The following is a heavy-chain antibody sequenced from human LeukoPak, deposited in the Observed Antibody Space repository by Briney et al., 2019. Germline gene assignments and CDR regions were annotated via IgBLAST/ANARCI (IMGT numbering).Heavy chain of an antibody. Sequence: GGSLRLSCAASGFTFNDYDIHWVRQPPGQGLEWVTVISYDGSYKYYTDSVKGRFTISRDNSTNTVYLQMNSLRTEDTALYYCAKAGLDSNNWYYFYWGQGTLVTVSS. CDR3: AKAGLDSNNWYYFY. CDR1: GFTFNDYD. D-gene: IGHD6-13*01. CDR2: ISYDGSYK. V-gene: IGHV3-30*18. J-gene: IGHJ4*02.